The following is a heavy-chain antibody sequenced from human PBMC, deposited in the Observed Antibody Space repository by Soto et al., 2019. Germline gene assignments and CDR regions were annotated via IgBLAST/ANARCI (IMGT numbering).Heavy chain of an antibody. CDR1: GYTFTSYY. CDR3: ARSGYCSGGSCYSGAFDI. V-gene: IGHV1-46*01. D-gene: IGHD2-15*01. Sequence: GASVKVSCKASGYTFTSYYMHWVRQAPGQGLEWKGIINPSGGSTSYAQKFQGRVTMTRDTSTSTVYMELSSLRSEDTAVYYCARSGYCSGGSCYSGAFDIWGQGTMVTVSS. J-gene: IGHJ3*02. CDR2: INPSGGST.